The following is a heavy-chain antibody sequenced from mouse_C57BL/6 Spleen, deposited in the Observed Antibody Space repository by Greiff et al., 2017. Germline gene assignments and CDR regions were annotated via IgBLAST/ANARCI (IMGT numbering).Heavy chain of an antibody. CDR2: ISYDGSN. CDR1: GYSITSGYY. CDR3: ARGSTMVTIFDD. Sequence: EVKLMESGPGLVKPSQSLSLTCSVTGYSITSGYYWNWIRQFPGNKLEWMGYISYDGSNNYNPSLKNRISITRDTSKNQFFLKLNSVTTEDTATYDCARGSTMVTIFDDWGQGTTLTVSS. V-gene: IGHV3-6*01. J-gene: IGHJ2*01. D-gene: IGHD2-2*01.